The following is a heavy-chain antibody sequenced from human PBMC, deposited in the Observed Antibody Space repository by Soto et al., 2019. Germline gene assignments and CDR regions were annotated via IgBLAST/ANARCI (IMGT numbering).Heavy chain of an antibody. CDR1: GFSLSTSGVG. V-gene: IGHV2-5*02. D-gene: IGHD1-1*01. CDR2: IYWDDDK. J-gene: IGHJ4*02. Sequence: QITLKESGPTLVRPSQTLTLTCTFSGFSLSTSGVGVGWIRQPPGKALEWLALIYWDDDKRYRPSLKSRLTITKXTXKNQVVLTLTNVDPVDTATYYCAHRAATTDSYYFDYWGQGTLITVSS. CDR3: AHRAATTDSYYFDY.